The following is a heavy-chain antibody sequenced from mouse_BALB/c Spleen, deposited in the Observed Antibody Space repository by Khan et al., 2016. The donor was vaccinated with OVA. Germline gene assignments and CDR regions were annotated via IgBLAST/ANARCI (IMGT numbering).Heavy chain of an antibody. CDR2: IGGGGTT. Sequence: EVELVESGGCLVKPGGSLKVSCAASGLTFNNSVMSWVRQTPEKRLEWVASIGGGGTTFYADSVKGRFTISRDYARNILYLQMSSLRSEDTAMYYCENEGWSLEPYWGQGPLVTVSA. V-gene: IGHV5-6-5*01. J-gene: IGHJ3*01. D-gene: IGHD2-3*01. CDR3: ENEGWSLEPY. CDR1: GLTFNNSV.